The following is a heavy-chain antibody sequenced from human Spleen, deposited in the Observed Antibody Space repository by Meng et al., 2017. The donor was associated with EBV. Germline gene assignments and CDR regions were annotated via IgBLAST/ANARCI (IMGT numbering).Heavy chain of an antibody. CDR1: GFSLTTSGVG. CDR3: AHREDGDLDY. V-gene: IGHV2-5*02. CDR2: VYWDDDK. Sequence: QITLKESGPTLVKPXQTLTLTCTFSGFSLTTSGVGVGWIRQPPGKALEWLGIVYWDDDKRYSPSLKSRLTITKDTSKNQVVLTMTSMDPVDTATYYCAHREDGDLDYGGQGTLVTVSS. J-gene: IGHJ4*02. D-gene: IGHD4-17*01.